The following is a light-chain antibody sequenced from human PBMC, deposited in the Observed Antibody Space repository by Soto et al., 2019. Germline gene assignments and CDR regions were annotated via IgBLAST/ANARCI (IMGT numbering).Light chain of an antibody. Sequence: QSALTQPASVSGSPGQSITISCTGTSSDVGAYNYVSWYQQHPDKAPKLMICDVSNRPSGVSNRFSGSESGNTASLTISGLQAEDEVDYYCSSYTSSSTLVFGTGTKVTVL. CDR3: SSYTSSSTLV. CDR2: DVS. V-gene: IGLV2-14*01. J-gene: IGLJ1*01. CDR1: SSDVGAYNY.